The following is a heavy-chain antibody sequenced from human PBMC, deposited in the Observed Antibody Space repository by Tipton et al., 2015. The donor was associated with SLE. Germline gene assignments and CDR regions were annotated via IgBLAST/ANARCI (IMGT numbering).Heavy chain of an antibody. D-gene: IGHD4-17*01. CDR3: ARGNGDYY. CDR2: ISYSGTTT. CDR1: GFTFSSYS. Sequence: GSLRLSCAASGFTFSSYSMNWVRQAPGKGPEWVSYISYSGTTTYYADSVKGRFTISRDNAQNSLSLQMNSLRVEDTAMYYCARGNGDYYWGQGTLVTVSS. V-gene: IGHV3-48*01. J-gene: IGHJ4*02.